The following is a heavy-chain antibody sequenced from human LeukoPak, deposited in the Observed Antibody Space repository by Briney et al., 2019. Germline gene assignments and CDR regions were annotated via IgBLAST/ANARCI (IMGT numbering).Heavy chain of an antibody. V-gene: IGHV1-2*02. CDR3: ARGGEVAGMTMGIDY. Sequence: ASVKVSCKASGYTFTSYDINWVRQATGQGLEWMGWINPNSGGTNYAQKFQGRVTMTRDTSISTAYMELSRLRSDDTAVYYCARGGEVAGMTMGIDYWGQGTLVTVSS. CDR1: GYTFTSYD. D-gene: IGHD6-19*01. J-gene: IGHJ4*02. CDR2: INPNSGGT.